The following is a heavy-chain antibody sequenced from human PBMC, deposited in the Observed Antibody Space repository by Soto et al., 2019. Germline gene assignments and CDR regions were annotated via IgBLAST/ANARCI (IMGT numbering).Heavy chain of an antibody. CDR2: ISASGDST. V-gene: IGHV3-23*01. J-gene: IGHJ4*02. CDR3: ARRGSGSYYDY. CDR1: GFTFSSYD. Sequence: GGSLRLSCAASGFTFSSYDMSWVRQAPGKGLEWLSAISASGDSTFYADSVKGRFTISRDNSKNTLYLQMNSLRAEDTAVYYCARRGSGSYYDYWGQGTLVTVS. D-gene: IGHD1-26*01.